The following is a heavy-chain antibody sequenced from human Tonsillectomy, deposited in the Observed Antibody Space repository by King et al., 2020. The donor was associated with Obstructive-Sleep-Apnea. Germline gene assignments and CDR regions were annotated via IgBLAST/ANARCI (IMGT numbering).Heavy chain of an antibody. Sequence: QLQESGPGLVKPSGTLSLTCAVSGGSISSSNWWSWVRQPPGKGLEWIGEIYHSGSTNYNPSLKSRVTISVDKSKNQFSLKLSSVTAADTAVYYCARIVTMVRGVILKRGNEKLWFDPWGQGTLVTVSS. CDR1: GGSISSSNW. J-gene: IGHJ5*02. CDR2: IYHSGST. CDR3: ARIVTMVRGVILKRGNEKLWFDP. V-gene: IGHV4-4*02. D-gene: IGHD3-10*01.